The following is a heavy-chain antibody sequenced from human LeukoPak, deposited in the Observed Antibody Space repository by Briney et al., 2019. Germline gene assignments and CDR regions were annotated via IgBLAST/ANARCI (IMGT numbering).Heavy chain of an antibody. CDR2: INSDGSEG. D-gene: IGHD5-12*01. CDR1: GFTFSGFW. J-gene: IGHJ4*02. Sequence: GGSLRLSCAVSGFTFSGFWMSWSRQAPGKGLEWVASINSDGSEGYYADVVKGRFTISRDNAKNSLYLQMNSLRAEDTAVYYCARFPRDPWRFDYWGQGTLVSVSS. V-gene: IGHV3-7*03. CDR3: ARFPRDPWRFDY.